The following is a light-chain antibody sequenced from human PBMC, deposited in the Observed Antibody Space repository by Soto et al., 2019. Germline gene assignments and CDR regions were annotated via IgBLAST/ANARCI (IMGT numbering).Light chain of an antibody. V-gene: IGLV1-44*01. CDR3: ATWDDSLSGHYV. J-gene: IGLJ1*01. CDR1: SSTIGGNT. CDR2: SNN. Sequence: QSVLTQPPSASGTPGQRVTISCSGGSSTIGGNTVNWYQQLPGTAPKLLIYSNNQRPSGVPDRFSGSKSGTSASLAISGLRSEDEADYYCATWDDSLSGHYVFGTGTKVTVL.